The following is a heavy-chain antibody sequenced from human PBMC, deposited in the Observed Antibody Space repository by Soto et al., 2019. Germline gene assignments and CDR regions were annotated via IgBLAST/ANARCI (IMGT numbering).Heavy chain of an antibody. D-gene: IGHD3-22*01. Sequence: PGGSLRLSCAASGFTFSSYAMSWVRQAPGKGLESVSAISGSGGSTYYADFVKGRFTISRDNSKNTLYLQMNSLRAEDTAVYYCAKDHPVIEVVKVFEYWGRGALVTVSS. V-gene: IGHV3-23*01. CDR2: ISGSGGST. J-gene: IGHJ4*02. CDR3: AKDHPVIEVVKVFEY. CDR1: GFTFSSYA.